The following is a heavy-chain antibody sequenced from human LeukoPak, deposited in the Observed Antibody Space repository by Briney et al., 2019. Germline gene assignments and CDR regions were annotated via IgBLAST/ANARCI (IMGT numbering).Heavy chain of an antibody. CDR1: GGSISSSSYY. Sequence: SSETLSLTCTVSGGSISSSSYYWGWIRQPPGKGLEWIGSIYYSGSTYYNPSLKSRVTISVDTSENQFSLKLSSVTAADTAVYYCAVWYYYDSSGYYTRFDYWGQGTLVTVSS. V-gene: IGHV4-39*01. D-gene: IGHD3-22*01. CDR3: AVWYYYDSSGYYTRFDY. CDR2: IYYSGST. J-gene: IGHJ4*02.